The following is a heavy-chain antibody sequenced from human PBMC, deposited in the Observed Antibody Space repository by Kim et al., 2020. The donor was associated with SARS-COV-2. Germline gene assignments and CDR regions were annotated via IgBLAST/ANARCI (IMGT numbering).Heavy chain of an antibody. D-gene: IGHD3-9*01. CDR1: GGSFSGYY. V-gene: IGHV4-34*01. CDR2: INHSGSP. CDR3: ARGRQAIGYFDRLFSLDP. J-gene: IGHJ5*02. Sequence: SETLSLTCAVYGGSFSGYYCSWIRQPPGKGLEWIGEINHSGSPNYNPSLKSRVTISVDTSKNPFSLKLSSVTAADTAVYYCARGRQAIGYFDRLFSLDP.